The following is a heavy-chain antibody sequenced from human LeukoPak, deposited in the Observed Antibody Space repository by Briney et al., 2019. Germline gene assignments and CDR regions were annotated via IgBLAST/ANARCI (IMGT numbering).Heavy chain of an antibody. Sequence: ASVKVSCKASGGTFSSYAISWVRQAPGQGLEWMGRIIPILGTANYAQKFQGRVTITTDESTSTAYMELSSLRSEDTAVYYCARGIYYYYYMDVWGKRTTVTVSS. D-gene: IGHD6-13*01. V-gene: IGHV1-69*11. CDR1: GGTFSSYA. CDR3: ARGIYYYYYMDV. CDR2: IIPILGTA. J-gene: IGHJ6*03.